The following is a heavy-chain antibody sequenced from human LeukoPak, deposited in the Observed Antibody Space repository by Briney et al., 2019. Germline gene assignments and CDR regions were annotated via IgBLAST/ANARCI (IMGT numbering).Heavy chain of an antibody. CDR1: GGSISSGDYY. D-gene: IGHD1-26*01. Sequence: PSQTLSLTCTVSGGSISSGDYYWSWIRQPPGKGLEWIGYIYYSGSTYYNPSLKSRVTISVDTSKNQFSLKLSSVTAADTAVYYCARDRYGRSGSYQEFDPWGQGTLVTVSS. V-gene: IGHV4-30-4*08. J-gene: IGHJ5*02. CDR3: ARDRYGRSGSYQEFDP. CDR2: IYYSGST.